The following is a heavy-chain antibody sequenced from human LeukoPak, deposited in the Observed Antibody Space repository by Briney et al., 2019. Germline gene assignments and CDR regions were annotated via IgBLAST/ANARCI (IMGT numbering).Heavy chain of an antibody. J-gene: IGHJ4*02. V-gene: IGHV3-74*01. CDR3: ARVVDTHFDY. Sequence: GGSLRLSCAASGFTFSSYWMHWVRQAPGKGLVWVSRIKSDGSTTTYADSVKGRFTISRDNAKNTLYLQMNSLRAEDTAVYYCARVVDTHFDYWGQGTLVTVSP. CDR2: IKSDGSTT. D-gene: IGHD5-18*01. CDR1: GFTFSSYW.